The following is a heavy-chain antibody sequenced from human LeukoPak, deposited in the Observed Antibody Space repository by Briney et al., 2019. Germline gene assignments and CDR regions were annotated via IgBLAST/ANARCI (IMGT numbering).Heavy chain of an antibody. CDR3: ARDSSGYAFDI. D-gene: IGHD3-22*01. V-gene: IGHV3-33*01. J-gene: IGHJ3*02. CDR2: IWYDGSNK. Sequence: GGSLRLSCAASGFTFSSYGMHWVRQAPGKGLEWVAVIWYDGSNKYYADSVKGRFTISRDNSKNTLYLQMNSLRAEDTAVYYCARDSSGYAFDIWGQGTMVTVSS. CDR1: GFTFSSYG.